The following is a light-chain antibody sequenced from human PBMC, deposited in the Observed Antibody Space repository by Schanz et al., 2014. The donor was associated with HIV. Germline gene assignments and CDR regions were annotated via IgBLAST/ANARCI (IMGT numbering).Light chain of an antibody. Sequence: DIVMTQSPDSLALSLGERATINCKSSQSVLYSSNNKNYLAWYQQKLGQPPKLLIYWASTRESGVPDRFSGSGSGTDFTLTISSLEPEDFAVYYCHQYGDSPGTFGQGTKVEIK. V-gene: IGKV4-1*01. CDR3: HQYGDSPGT. CDR1: QSVLYSSNNKNY. J-gene: IGKJ1*01. CDR2: WAS.